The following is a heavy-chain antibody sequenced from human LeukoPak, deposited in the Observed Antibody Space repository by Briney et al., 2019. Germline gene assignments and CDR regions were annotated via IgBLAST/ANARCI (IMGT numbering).Heavy chain of an antibody. CDR1: GGTFSSYA. CDR2: INPNSGDT. V-gene: IGHV1-2*02. D-gene: IGHD6-13*01. CDR3: ARELSAAGRWGAFDI. J-gene: IGHJ3*02. Sequence: VASVKVSCKASGGTFSSYAISWVRQAPGQGLEWMGWINPNSGDTNYAQKFQGRVTMTRDTSISTAYMELSRLRSDDTAVYYCARELSAAGRWGAFDIWGQGTTVTVSS.